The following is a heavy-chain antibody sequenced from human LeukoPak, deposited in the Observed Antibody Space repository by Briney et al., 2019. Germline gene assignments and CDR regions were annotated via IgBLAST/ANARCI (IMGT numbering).Heavy chain of an antibody. CDR1: GFTFISHA. V-gene: IGHV3-23*01. J-gene: IGHJ4*02. CDR3: AKRLYGSGSYSLSSFDD. D-gene: IGHD3-10*01. CDR2: ISGSGGST. Sequence: GGSLRLSCVASGFTFISHAMSWVRQAPGKGLEWVSVISGSGGSTYYADSVKGRFTISRDNSKNTLYLQMDSLRAEDTAVYYCAKRLYGSGSYSLSSFDDWGQGTLVTVSS.